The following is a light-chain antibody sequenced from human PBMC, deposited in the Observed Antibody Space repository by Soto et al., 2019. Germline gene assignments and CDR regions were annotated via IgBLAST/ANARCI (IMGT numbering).Light chain of an antibody. Sequence: QSALTQPTSVSGSPGQSITISCTGTSSDIGHYDYVSWYQQHPGKAPKLMIYHVTYRPSGVSNRYSGSKSGNSASLTISGLQADDEADYYCCSLTTSHTYVFGSGTKVTVL. CDR1: SSDIGHYDY. J-gene: IGLJ1*01. CDR2: HVT. CDR3: CSLTTSHTYV. V-gene: IGLV2-14*03.